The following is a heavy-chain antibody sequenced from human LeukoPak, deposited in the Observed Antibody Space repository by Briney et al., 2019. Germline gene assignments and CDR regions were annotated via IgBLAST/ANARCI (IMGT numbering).Heavy chain of an antibody. CDR1: GYTFTSYG. V-gene: IGHV1-18*01. Sequence: ASVKVSCKASGYTFTSYGISWVRQAPGQGLGWMGWISAYNGNTNYAQKLQGRVTMTTDTSTSTAYMELRSLRSDDTAVYYCARLRNYDFWSGDDFDYWGQGTLVTVSS. D-gene: IGHD3-3*01. CDR2: ISAYNGNT. CDR3: ARLRNYDFWSGDDFDY. J-gene: IGHJ4*02.